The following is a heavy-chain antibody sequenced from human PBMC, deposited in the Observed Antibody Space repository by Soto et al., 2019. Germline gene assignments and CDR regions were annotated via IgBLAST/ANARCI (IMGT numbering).Heavy chain of an antibody. CDR3: ARGGDYDSSGYYSAYFQH. D-gene: IGHD3-22*01. J-gene: IGHJ1*01. CDR2: IIPIFGTA. CDR1: GGTFSSYA. Sequence: QVQLVQSGAEVKKPGSSVKVSCKASGGTFSSYAISWVRQAPGQGLEWMGGIIPIFGTANYAQKFQGRVTIPADXXTXTXXMELSSLISEDTDVYYCARGGDYDSSGYYSAYFQHWGQGTLVTVSS. V-gene: IGHV1-69*12.